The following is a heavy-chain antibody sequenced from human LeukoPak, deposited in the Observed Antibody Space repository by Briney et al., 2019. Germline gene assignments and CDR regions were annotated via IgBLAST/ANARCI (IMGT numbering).Heavy chain of an antibody. V-gene: IGHV4-4*07. CDR1: GGSISSHY. J-gene: IGHJ4*02. Sequence: SETLSLTCTVSGGSISSHYWSWIRQPTGKGLEWIGRICTSGSTNYNPSLKSRVTMSIDTSKNQFSLKLSSVTAADTAVYYCARGASEGRDSPLSEFGHWGQGALVTVSS. D-gene: IGHD4/OR15-4a*01. CDR3: ARGASEGRDSPLSEFGH. CDR2: ICTSGST.